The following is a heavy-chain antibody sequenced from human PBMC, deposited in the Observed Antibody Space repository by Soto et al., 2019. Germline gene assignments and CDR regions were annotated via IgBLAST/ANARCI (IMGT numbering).Heavy chain of an antibody. D-gene: IGHD3-16*02. CDR3: ARDLLVYDYIWGSYLEDY. CDR2: ISSSSSYI. V-gene: IGHV3-21*04. CDR1: GFTFSSYS. J-gene: IGHJ4*02. Sequence: PGGSLRLSCAASGFTFSSYSMNWVRQAPGKGLEWVSSISSSSSYIYYADSVKGRFTISRDNAKNSLYLQMNSLRAEDTAVYYCARDLLVYDYIWGSYLEDYWGQGTLVTVSS.